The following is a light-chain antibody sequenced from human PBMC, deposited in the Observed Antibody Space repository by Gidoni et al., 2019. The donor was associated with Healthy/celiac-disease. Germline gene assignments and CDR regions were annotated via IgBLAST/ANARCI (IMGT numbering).Light chain of an antibody. CDR2: SKK. CDR3: AAWDDSLNGVV. J-gene: IGLJ2*01. V-gene: IGLV1-44*01. CDR1: SSNIGSNT. Sequence: QSVLTPHPSASATPGQRVTISCSVSSSNIGSNTVNWYQQLPGTAPKLLIYSKKQRPSGVSDRVSGAKSGTSASLAIRGRQSEDEADDYCAAWDDSLNGVVVGGGTKLTVL.